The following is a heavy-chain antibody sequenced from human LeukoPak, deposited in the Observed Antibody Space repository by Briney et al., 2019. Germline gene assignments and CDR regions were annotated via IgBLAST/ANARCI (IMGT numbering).Heavy chain of an antibody. V-gene: IGHV3-7*04. Sequence: GGSLRLSCAASGFTFSSYSMSWVRQAPGKGLEWVANIKQDGSEKYYVDSVKGRFTISRDNAKNSLYLQMNSLRAEDTAVYYCARDYNWNDFDYWGQGTLVTVSS. CDR2: IKQDGSEK. CDR1: GFTFSSYS. J-gene: IGHJ4*02. D-gene: IGHD1-20*01. CDR3: ARDYNWNDFDY.